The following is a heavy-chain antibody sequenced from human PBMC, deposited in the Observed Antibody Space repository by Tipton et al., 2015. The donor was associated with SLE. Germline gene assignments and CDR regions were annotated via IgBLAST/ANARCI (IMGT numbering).Heavy chain of an antibody. CDR1: GGSISSHY. Sequence: TLSLTCTVSGGSISSHYWSWIRQAPGKGLEWIGYIYTSGSTNYNPSLKSRVTISVDTSKNQFSLKLSSVTAADTAVYYCARTEQQLNDAFDIWGQGTMVTVSS. J-gene: IGHJ3*02. CDR3: ARTEQQLNDAFDI. D-gene: IGHD6-13*01. CDR2: IYTSGST. V-gene: IGHV4-4*08.